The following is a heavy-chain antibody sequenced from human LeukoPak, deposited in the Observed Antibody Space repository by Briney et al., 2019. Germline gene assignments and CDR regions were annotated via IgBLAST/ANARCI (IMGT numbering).Heavy chain of an antibody. V-gene: IGHV3-74*01. CDR2: INSDGSST. J-gene: IGHJ3*02. CDR3: ARGRWGEAFDI. CDR1: GFTFSSYW. Sequence: GGSLRLSCAASGFTFSSYWMHWVRQAPGKGLVWVSRINSDGSSTSYADSVKGRFTISRDNAKNTLYLQMNSLGADDTAVYYCARGRWGEAFDIWGQGTMVTVSS. D-gene: IGHD4-23*01.